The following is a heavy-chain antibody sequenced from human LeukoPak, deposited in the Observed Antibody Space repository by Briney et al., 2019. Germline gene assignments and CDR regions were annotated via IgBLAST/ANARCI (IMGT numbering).Heavy chain of an antibody. CDR1: GFTFSTYA. CDR3: ARDTGSHPGYYIDY. CDR2: NSGSGGTT. V-gene: IGHV3-23*01. Sequence: GGSLRLSCAASGFTFSTYAMSWVRQAPGKGLEWVSGNSGSGGTTYYAESVKGRFTISRDNSKSTLYLQMNSLRAEDTAVYYCARDTGSHPGYYIDYWGQGTLVSVSS. D-gene: IGHD1-26*01. J-gene: IGHJ4*02.